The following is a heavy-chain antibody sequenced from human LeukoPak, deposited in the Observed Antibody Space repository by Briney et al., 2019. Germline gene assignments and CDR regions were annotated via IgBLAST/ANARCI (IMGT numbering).Heavy chain of an antibody. CDR1: GGSISSSSYY. CDR3: ARNYYDSSGYHNLFDY. CDR2: IYYSGST. V-gene: IGHV4-39*07. J-gene: IGHJ4*02. D-gene: IGHD3-22*01. Sequence: NTSETLSLTCTVSGGSISSSSYYWGWIRQPPGKGLEWIGSIYYSGSTYYNPSLKSRVTISVDTSKNQFSLKLSSVTAADTAVYYCARNYYDSSGYHNLFDYWGQGTLVTVSS.